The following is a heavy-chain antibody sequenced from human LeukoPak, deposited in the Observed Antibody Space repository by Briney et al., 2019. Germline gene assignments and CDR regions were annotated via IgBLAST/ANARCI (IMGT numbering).Heavy chain of an antibody. CDR2: IDHSGKP. Sequence: SETLSLTCGVSDYSINSGHHWAWIRPPPGNGPEWIGSIDHSGKPYYNASLRSRVAISVDTSKNQLSLKLTPVPAADTAVYYCVRRAGYLDLWGQGTQVTVSS. D-gene: IGHD5-18*01. CDR1: DYSINSGHH. CDR3: VRRAGYLDL. J-gene: IGHJ5*02. V-gene: IGHV4-38-2*01.